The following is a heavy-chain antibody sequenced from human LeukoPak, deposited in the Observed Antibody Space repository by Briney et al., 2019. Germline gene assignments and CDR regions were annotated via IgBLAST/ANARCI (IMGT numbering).Heavy chain of an antibody. V-gene: IGHV1-69*05. J-gene: IGHJ6*03. D-gene: IGHD6-13*01. Sequence: ASVKVSCKASGGTFSSYAISWVGQAPGQGLEWMGRIIPIFGTANYAQKFQGRVTITKDESTSTAYMELSSLRSEDTAVYYCARGSEEYSSSWYNYYYYYMDVWGKGTTVTVSS. CDR1: GGTFSSYA. CDR3: ARGSEEYSSSWYNYYYYYMDV. CDR2: IIPIFGTA.